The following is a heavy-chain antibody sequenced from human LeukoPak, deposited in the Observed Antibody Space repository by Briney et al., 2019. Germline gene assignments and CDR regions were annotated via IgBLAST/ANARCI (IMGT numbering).Heavy chain of an antibody. J-gene: IGHJ6*03. V-gene: IGHV3-73*01. Sequence: GSLRLSCAASGFTFSGSALHWVRQASGKGLEWVGRIRSTANGYATAYAASVKGRFTISRDNSKNTLYLQMNSLRAEDTAVYYCAKALASSGYDLIDYYYYYMDVWGKGTTVTVSS. CDR1: GFTFSGSA. CDR2: IRSTANGYAT. D-gene: IGHD5-12*01. CDR3: AKALASSGYDLIDYYYYYMDV.